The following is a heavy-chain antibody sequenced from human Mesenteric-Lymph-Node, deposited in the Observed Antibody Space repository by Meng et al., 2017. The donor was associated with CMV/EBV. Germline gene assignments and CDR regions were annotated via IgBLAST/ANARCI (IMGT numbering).Heavy chain of an antibody. CDR2: INHSGST. J-gene: IGHJ4*02. Sequence: QQWGGGLLHPSEPLLLTSVVYGASFSDYDGGWIRQPPGKGLEWMGEINHSGSTNYNPSLKSRITISVDTSKNQFSLKLSSVTDADTAVYYCARHQRWLKSEGGFNYWGQGTLVTVSS. V-gene: IGHV4-34*01. D-gene: IGHD4-23*01. CDR3: ARHQRWLKSEGGFNY. CDR1: GASFSDYD.